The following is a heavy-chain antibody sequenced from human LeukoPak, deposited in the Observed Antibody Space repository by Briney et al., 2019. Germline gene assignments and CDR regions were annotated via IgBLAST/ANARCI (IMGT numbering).Heavy chain of an antibody. D-gene: IGHD6-19*01. CDR1: GFTFSSYS. V-gene: IGHV3-21*01. J-gene: IGHJ3*02. Sequence: NPGGSLRLSCAASGFTFSSYSMNWVRQAPGKGLEWVSSISSSSSYIYYADSVKGRFTISRDNAKNSLYLQMNSLRAEDTAVYYCAIASGYTSGWYDDAFDIWGQGTMVTVSS. CDR3: AIASGYTSGWYDDAFDI. CDR2: ISSSSSYI.